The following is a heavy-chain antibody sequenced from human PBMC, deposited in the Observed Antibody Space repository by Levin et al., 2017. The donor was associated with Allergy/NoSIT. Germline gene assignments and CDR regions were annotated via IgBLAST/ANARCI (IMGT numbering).Heavy chain of an antibody. D-gene: IGHD3-16*02. J-gene: IGHJ4*02. Sequence: PGGSLRLSCAASGFTFSSYAMSWVRQAPGKGLEWVSAISGSGGSTYYADSVKGRFTISRDNSKNSLYLQMNSLRAEDTAVYYCATTVMITFGGVIAADYWGQGTLVTVSS. CDR2: ISGSGGST. CDR1: GFTFSSYA. V-gene: IGHV3-23*01. CDR3: ATTVMITFGGVIAADY.